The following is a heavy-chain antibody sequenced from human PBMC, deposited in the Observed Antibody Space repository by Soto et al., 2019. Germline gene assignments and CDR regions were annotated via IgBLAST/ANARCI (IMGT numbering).Heavy chain of an antibody. CDR1: GFTFSGYA. Sequence: GGSLRLSCAASGFTFSGYAMSWVRQAPGKGLEWVSAISGSGGSTYYADSVKGRFTISRDNSKNTLYLQMNSLRAEDTAVYYCAKDERELRFLEWLFDYWGQGTLVTVSS. D-gene: IGHD3-3*01. J-gene: IGHJ4*02. CDR3: AKDERELRFLEWLFDY. V-gene: IGHV3-23*01. CDR2: ISGSGGST.